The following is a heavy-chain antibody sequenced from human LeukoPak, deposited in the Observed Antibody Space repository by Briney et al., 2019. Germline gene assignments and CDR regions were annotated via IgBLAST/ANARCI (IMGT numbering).Heavy chain of an antibody. J-gene: IGHJ3*02. Sequence: SQTLSLTCTVSGGSISSGGYSWSWIRQPPGKGLEWIGYIYHSGSTNYNPSLKSRVTISVDTSKNQFSLKLSSVTAADTAVYYCAREWELTMAPSTSSAFDIWGQGTMVTVSS. CDR1: GGSISSGGYS. V-gene: IGHV4-30-2*01. CDR2: IYHSGST. D-gene: IGHD1-26*01. CDR3: AREWELTMAPSTSSAFDI.